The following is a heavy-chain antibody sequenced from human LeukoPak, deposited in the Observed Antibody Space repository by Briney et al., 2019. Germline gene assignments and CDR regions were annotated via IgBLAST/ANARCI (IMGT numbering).Heavy chain of an antibody. CDR2: ITGSSDRT. J-gene: IGHJ4*02. Sequence: GGSLRLSCEASGCAFSSYAMSWVRQAPGKGLEWVSGITGSSDRTYYADSVKGRFTISRDNSKNTLYLQMNSLRVEDTAIYYCAKDRWNTAMAHFDYWGQGTLVTVSS. CDR1: GCAFSSYA. V-gene: IGHV3-23*01. D-gene: IGHD5-18*01. CDR3: AKDRWNTAMAHFDY.